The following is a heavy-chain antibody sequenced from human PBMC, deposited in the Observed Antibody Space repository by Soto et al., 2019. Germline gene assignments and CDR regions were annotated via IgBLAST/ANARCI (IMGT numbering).Heavy chain of an antibody. V-gene: IGHV3-30*18. Sequence: QVLLVESGGGVVQPGRSLSLSCAASGVTFRNYVMHWVRQAPGKGLEWVAVISSDGSNKYYADSVKGRFTISRDNSKNSLYLHMNSLRIEDTAVYYFTKDRATHRNYWGQGTLVTVSS. CDR2: ISSDGSNK. J-gene: IGHJ4*02. CDR3: TKDRATHRNY. D-gene: IGHD5-12*01. CDR1: GVTFRNYV.